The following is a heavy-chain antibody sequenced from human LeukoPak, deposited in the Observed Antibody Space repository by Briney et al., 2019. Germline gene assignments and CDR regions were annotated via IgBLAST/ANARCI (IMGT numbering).Heavy chain of an antibody. V-gene: IGHV1-69*01. Sequence: GASVKVSCKASGGTFSSFPIGWVRQVPGQGLEWMGQVIAIFGDTKYAQKFQGRLTITADESSSTAYMELRSLRSEDTAMYYCARFPNVVAPSIGAIDIWGQGTMVIVSS. CDR1: GGTFSSFP. D-gene: IGHD2-15*01. CDR2: VIAIFGDT. J-gene: IGHJ3*02. CDR3: ARFPNVVAPSIGAIDI.